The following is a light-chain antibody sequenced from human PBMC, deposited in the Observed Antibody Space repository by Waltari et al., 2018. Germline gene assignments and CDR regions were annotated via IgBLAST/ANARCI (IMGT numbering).Light chain of an antibody. V-gene: IGKV2-28*01. CDR1: QSLLHSSGYTF. CDR3: MQARQTPWT. Sequence: DIVMTQSPLSLPVSPGEPASISCRSSQSLLHSSGYTFLDWYLQKPGQSSQLLIYLVSNRASGVPDRFSGSGSGTDFTLKISRVEAEDVGVYYCMQARQTPWTFGQGTKVEIK. CDR2: LVS. J-gene: IGKJ1*01.